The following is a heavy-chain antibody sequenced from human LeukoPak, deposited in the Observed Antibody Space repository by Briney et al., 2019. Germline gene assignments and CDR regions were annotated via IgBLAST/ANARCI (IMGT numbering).Heavy chain of an antibody. D-gene: IGHD4-23*01. V-gene: IGHV4-38-2*02. Sequence: PSETLSLTCTVSGYSLSSDYYWGWIRQPPGKGLEWIGEIYHSGSTNYNPSLKSRVTISVDKSKNQFSLKLSSVTAADTAVYYCASISGPVVYWGQGTLVTVSS. CDR2: IYHSGST. CDR3: ASISGPVVY. J-gene: IGHJ4*02. CDR1: GYSLSSDYY.